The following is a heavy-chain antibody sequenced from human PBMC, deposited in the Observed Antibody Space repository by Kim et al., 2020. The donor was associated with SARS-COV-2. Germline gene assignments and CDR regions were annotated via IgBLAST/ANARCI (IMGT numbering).Heavy chain of an antibody. Sequence: GGSLRLSCAASGFTFSSYSMNWVRQAPGKGLEWVSSISSSSSYIYYADSVKGRITISRDNAKNSLYLQMNSLRAEDTAVYYCASEGGGIFDYWGQGTLVTVSS. D-gene: IGHD6-13*01. J-gene: IGHJ4*02. CDR1: GFTFSSYS. CDR3: ASEGGGIFDY. V-gene: IGHV3-21*01. CDR2: ISSSSSYI.